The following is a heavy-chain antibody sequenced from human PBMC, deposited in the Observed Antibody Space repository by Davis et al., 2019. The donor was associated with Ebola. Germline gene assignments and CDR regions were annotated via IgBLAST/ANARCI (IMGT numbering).Heavy chain of an antibody. V-gene: IGHV4-31*03. CDR3: AREAWYYYDSSGYYPRWFDP. D-gene: IGHD3-22*01. Sequence: MPSETLSLTCTVPGTSMSSGGYYWTWIRQHPGRGLEWIGYISYGGRTSYNPSLKSRITISEDTSKNQFSLKLSSVTAADTAVYYCAREAWYYYDSSGYYPRWFDPWGQGTLVTVSS. J-gene: IGHJ5*02. CDR1: GTSMSSGGYY. CDR2: ISYGGRT.